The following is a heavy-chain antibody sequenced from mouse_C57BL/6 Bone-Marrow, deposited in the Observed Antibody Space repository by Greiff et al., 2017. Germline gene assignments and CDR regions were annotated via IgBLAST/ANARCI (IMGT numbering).Heavy chain of an antibody. CDR2: IPPSDSDT. J-gene: IGHJ2*01. V-gene: IGHV1-74*01. CDR3: AIALFDY. CDR1: GYTFTSYW. Sequence: QVQLQQPGAELVKPGASVKVSCKASGYTFTSYWMHWVKQRPGHGLEWIGRIPPSDSDTNYNQKFKGKATLTVDQSYSTAYMQLSSLTSEDSAVYYGAIALFDYWGQGTTLPVSS.